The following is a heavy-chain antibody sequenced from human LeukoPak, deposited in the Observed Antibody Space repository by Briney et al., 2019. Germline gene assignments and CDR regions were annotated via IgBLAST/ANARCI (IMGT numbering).Heavy chain of an antibody. D-gene: IGHD3-22*01. Sequence: SGTLSLTCAVYGGSFSDYFWSWIRQPPGKGLEWIGKISHSGSTTYNPSLRSRVTISGDTSKKQFSLKLSSVTAADTAVYYCVTYYYGSSAPKRNYWGQGILVTVSS. CDR1: GGSFSDYF. CDR3: VTYYYGSSAPKRNY. V-gene: IGHV4-34*01. CDR2: ISHSGST. J-gene: IGHJ4*02.